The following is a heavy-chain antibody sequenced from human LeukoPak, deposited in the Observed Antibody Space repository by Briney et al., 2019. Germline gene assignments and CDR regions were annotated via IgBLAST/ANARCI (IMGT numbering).Heavy chain of an antibody. J-gene: IGHJ3*02. V-gene: IGHV3-48*01. CDR1: GFTFSSYS. Sequence: GGSLRLSCAASGFTFSSYSMNWVRQAPGKGLEWVSYISSSSSTIYYADSVKGRFTISRDNAKNSLYLQMNSLRAEDTAVYYCARDSPQYQLPDAFDIWGQGTMVTVSS. CDR3: ARDSPQYQLPDAFDI. CDR2: ISSSSSTI. D-gene: IGHD2-2*01.